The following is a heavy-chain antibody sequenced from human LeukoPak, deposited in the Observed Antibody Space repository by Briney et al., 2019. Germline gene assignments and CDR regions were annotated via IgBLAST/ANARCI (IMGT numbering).Heavy chain of an antibody. CDR3: ARNRQMTTVTTYYYYYGMDV. CDR1: GYTFTSYG. Sequence: ASVKVSCKASGYTFTSYGISWVRQAPGQGLEWMGWISAYNGNTNYAQKLQGRVTMTTDTSTSTAYMELRSLRSDDTAVYYCARNRQMTTVTTYYYYYGMDVWGQGTTVTVS. J-gene: IGHJ6*02. D-gene: IGHD4-17*01. CDR2: ISAYNGNT. V-gene: IGHV1-18*01.